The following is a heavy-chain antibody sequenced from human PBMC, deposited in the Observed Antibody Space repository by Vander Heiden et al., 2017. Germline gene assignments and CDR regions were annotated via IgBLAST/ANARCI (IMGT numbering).Heavy chain of an antibody. CDR3: ARKADGGLFDY. J-gene: IGHJ4*02. CDR1: GVSISSGCYY. Sequence: QVQLQESGPGLVKPSQTLSLTCTVSGVSISSGCYYWSWILQHPGKGMEWIGYIYFSGSTYYHPSLKSRVTISVDTSKNQFSLNLSSVTAADTAVYYCARKADGGLFDYWGQGTLVTVSS. CDR2: IYFSGST. V-gene: IGHV4-31*03. D-gene: IGHD3-10*01.